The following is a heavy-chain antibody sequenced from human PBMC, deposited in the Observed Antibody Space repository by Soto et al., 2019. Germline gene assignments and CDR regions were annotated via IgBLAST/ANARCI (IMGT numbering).Heavy chain of an antibody. V-gene: IGHV4-39*01. CDR2: IYYSGST. CDR1: GGSISSSSCY. Sequence: SETLSLTCTVSGGSISSSSCYWGWIRQPPGKGLEWIGSIYYSGSTYYNPSLKSRVTISVDTSKNQFSLKLSSVTAADTAVYYCVSPKIAFYNWFDPWGQGTLVTVSS. D-gene: IGHD3-3*02. J-gene: IGHJ5*02. CDR3: VSPKIAFYNWFDP.